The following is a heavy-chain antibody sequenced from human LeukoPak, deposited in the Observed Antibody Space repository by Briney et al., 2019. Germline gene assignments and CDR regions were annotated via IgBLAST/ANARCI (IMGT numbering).Heavy chain of an antibody. D-gene: IGHD3-10*01. J-gene: IGHJ3*02. CDR2: IYDSRST. V-gene: IGHV4-39*01. CDR3: ARPYHHGSGSRGTAFDI. Sequence: SETLSLTCTVSGGSISSSSYYWGWIRQPPGKGLEWIASIYDSRSTYYNPSLKSRLTISVDTSKNQFSLKLTSVTAADTAIYYCARPYHHGSGSRGTAFDIWGQGTMVTVSS. CDR1: GGSISSSSYY.